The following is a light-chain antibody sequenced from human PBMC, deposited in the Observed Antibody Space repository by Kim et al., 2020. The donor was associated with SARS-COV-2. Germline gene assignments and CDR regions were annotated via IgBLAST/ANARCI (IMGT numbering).Light chain of an antibody. Sequence: IQMTQSPSSLSASVGDRVVVTCRASQTIRGYLNWYQQKPGKPPKLLISAASHLHTGVPSRFSGSGSGTDFTLTISSLQPEDFATYYCQQSFTSPWMFGQGTKVDIK. J-gene: IGKJ1*01. CDR3: QQSFTSPWM. CDR2: AAS. CDR1: QTIRGY. V-gene: IGKV1-39*01.